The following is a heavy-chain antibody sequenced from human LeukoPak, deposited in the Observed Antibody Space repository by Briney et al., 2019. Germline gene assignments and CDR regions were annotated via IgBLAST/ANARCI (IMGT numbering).Heavy chain of an antibody. CDR3: ATAAAGPIEFDY. D-gene: IGHD6-13*01. J-gene: IGHJ4*02. CDR1: GGSISSYY. Sequence: PSETLSLTCTVSGGSISSYYWSWIRQPPGKGLEWIGYIYYSGSTNYNLSLKSRVTISVDTSKNQFSLKLSSVTAADTAVYYCATAAAGPIEFDYWGQGTLVTVSS. CDR2: IYYSGST. V-gene: IGHV4-59*01.